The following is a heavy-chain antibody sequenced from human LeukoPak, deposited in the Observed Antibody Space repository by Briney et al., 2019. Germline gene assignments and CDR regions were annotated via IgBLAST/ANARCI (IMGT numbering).Heavy chain of an antibody. CDR3: ASRGGYQLLATMDV. CDR1: GGTFSSYA. D-gene: IGHD2-2*01. CDR2: IIPIFGTA. J-gene: IGHJ6*03. Sequence: SVRVSCKASGGTFSSYAISWVRQAPGQGLEWMGGIIPIFGTANYAQKFQGRVTITADESTSTAYMELSSLRSEDTAVYYCASRGGYQLLATMDVWGKGTTVTVS. V-gene: IGHV1-69*01.